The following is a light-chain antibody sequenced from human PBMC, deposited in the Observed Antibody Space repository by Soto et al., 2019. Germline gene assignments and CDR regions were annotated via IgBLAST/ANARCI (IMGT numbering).Light chain of an antibody. CDR1: QSVSGY. J-gene: IGKJ3*01. CDR3: QQRSLGT. Sequence: IVLTQSPATLSLCPGERATLSCRASQSVSGYLAWYQQKPGQAPRLLIYDVSSRATGIPARFSGSGSGTDFTLTISGLEPEDVAVYYCQQRSLGTFGPGTKVDI. V-gene: IGKV3-11*01. CDR2: DVS.